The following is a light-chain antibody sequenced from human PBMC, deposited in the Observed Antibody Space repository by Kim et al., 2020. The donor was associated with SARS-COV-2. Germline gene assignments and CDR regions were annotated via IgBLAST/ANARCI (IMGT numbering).Light chain of an antibody. V-gene: IGLV1-40*01. CDR1: NANIGAGFD. CDR3: QSFDISLSGFVI. CDR2: DNN. J-gene: IGLJ2*01. Sequence: VTTSCTGSNANIGAGFDVPWYQQVPGTAPKLLISDNNNRPSGVPDRISTSKSDTSVSLAISGLQPEDEADYYCQSFDISLSGFVIFGGGTQLTVL.